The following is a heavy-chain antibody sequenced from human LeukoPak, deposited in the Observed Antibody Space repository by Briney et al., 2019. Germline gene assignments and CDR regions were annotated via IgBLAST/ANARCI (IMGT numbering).Heavy chain of an antibody. CDR1: GGSFSGYY. CDR3: ARVDYGGFDY. V-gene: IGHV4-34*01. Sequence: SETLSLTCAVYGGSFSGYYWSWIRQPPGKGLEWIGEINHSGSTNYNPSLKSRVTISVDTSKNQFSLKLSSVTAADTAVYYCARVDYGGFDYWGQGTLVTVSS. CDR2: INHSGST. D-gene: IGHD4-17*01. J-gene: IGHJ4*02.